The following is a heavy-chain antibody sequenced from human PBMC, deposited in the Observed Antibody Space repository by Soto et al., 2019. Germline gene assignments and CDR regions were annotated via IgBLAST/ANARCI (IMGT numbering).Heavy chain of an antibody. CDR2: ISYDGSNR. J-gene: IGHJ3*01. CDR3: AREYGIGGAAFDF. V-gene: IGHV3-30-3*01. D-gene: IGHD2-15*01. CDR1: GFIFRTYA. Sequence: QVQLVESGGGVVQPGRSRRLSCEASGFIFRTYAMHWVRQAPGKGLEWVAVISYDGSNRYYADSVKGRFTISRDNSKNTLYLQMNSLRAEDTAVYYCAREYGIGGAAFDFWGQGTMVTVS.